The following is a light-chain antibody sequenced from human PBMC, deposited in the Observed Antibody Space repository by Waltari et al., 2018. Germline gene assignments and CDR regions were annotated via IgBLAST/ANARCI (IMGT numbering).Light chain of an antibody. CDR3: QSYDKLLSVSL. V-gene: IGLV1-40*01. J-gene: IGLJ3*02. Sequence: QSVLTQPPSVSGAPGQSLTISCTGTSSNIGAGYDVHWYQQFPGTAPKLLIYNNNNRPSGVPGRFSAAKSGTSASLASTGLQAEDEAEYYCQSYDKLLSVSLFGGGTKLTV. CDR1: SSNIGAGYD. CDR2: NNN.